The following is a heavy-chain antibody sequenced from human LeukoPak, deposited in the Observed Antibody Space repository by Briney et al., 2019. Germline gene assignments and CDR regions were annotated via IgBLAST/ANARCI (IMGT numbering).Heavy chain of an antibody. V-gene: IGHV4-39*07. CDR3: VRANHFDY. J-gene: IGHJ4*02. Sequence: PSETLSLTCTASGGSISSSDYYWGWIRQPPRKGLEWIGSIYYSGSTYYNPSLKSRVTISVDTSKNQFSLKLTSVTAADTAVYFCVRANHFDYWGQGTLVTVSS. CDR1: GGSISSSDYY. CDR2: IYYSGST.